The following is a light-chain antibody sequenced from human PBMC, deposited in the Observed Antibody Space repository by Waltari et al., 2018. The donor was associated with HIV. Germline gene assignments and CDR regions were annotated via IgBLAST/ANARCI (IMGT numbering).Light chain of an antibody. V-gene: IGLV10-54*01. Sequence: QAGLPNPPSVSKDFRQTATPTCTGNNNNFGTQGPARLPHHQGHPPTPLFFSNENRPAGVSERFSLSRSGNTACLTITGLQPEDEADYYCSTWDRSLSAHVFGGGTKLTVL. J-gene: IGLJ3*02. CDR2: SNE. CDR1: NNNFGTQG. CDR3: STWDRSLSAHV.